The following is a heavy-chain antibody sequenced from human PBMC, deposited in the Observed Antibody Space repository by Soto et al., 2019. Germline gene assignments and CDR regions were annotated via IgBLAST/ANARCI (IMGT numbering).Heavy chain of an antibody. V-gene: IGHV3-53*01. D-gene: IGHD3-22*01. CDR3: ARDRVESGYPEYFQH. CDR2: IYSGGST. J-gene: IGHJ1*01. Sequence: EVQLVESGGGLIQPGGSLRLSCAASGFTVSSNYMSWVRQAPGKGLEWVSVIYSGGSTYYADSVKGRFTIPRDNSKNTLYLQMNSLRAKEPAVYYCARDRVESGYPEYFQHWGQGTLVTVSS. CDR1: GFTVSSNY.